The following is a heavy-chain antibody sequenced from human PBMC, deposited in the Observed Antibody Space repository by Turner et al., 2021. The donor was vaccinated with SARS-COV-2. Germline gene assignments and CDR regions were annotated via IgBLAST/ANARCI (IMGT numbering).Heavy chain of an antibody. CDR3: ARGWNQGNYDK. J-gene: IGHJ4*02. CDR2: ISSDGSST. V-gene: IGHV3-74*02. Sequence: VQLGESGGGVVHPERSLRLSCAASGFTFSSYALHWVRQAPGRGLGWVSRISSDGSSTTYADFVGGRFTISRDNAKNTLYLQMDSLRVEDTAVYYCARGWNQGNYDKWGQGTLVTVSS. D-gene: IGHD6-19*01. CDR1: GFTFSSYA.